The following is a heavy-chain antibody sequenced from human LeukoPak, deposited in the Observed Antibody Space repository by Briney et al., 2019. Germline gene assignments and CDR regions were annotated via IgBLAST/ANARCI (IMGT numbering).Heavy chain of an antibody. CDR1: GFTFSSYG. Sequence: GGSLKLSCAASGFTFSSYGMHWVRQAPGKGLEWVTFIRYDGSNQYYADSVKGRFTISRDNSKNTLYLQMNSLRAEDTAVYYCANFGGDSSGYYYPLDYWGQGTLVTVSS. J-gene: IGHJ4*02. D-gene: IGHD3-22*01. CDR2: IRYDGSNQ. CDR3: ANFGGDSSGYYYPLDY. V-gene: IGHV3-30*02.